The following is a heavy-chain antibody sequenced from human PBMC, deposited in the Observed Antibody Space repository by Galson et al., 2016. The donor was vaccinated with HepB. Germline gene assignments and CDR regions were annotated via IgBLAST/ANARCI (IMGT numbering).Heavy chain of an antibody. CDR2: IYTAGNT. D-gene: IGHD3-10*01. J-gene: IGHJ6*02. V-gene: IGHV3-53*01. CDR3: ARGPGYYSASGRPWDYNPMDV. CDR1: GFSVSTNY. Sequence: SLRLSCAVSGFSVSTNYISWVRQAPGKGLERVSIIYTAGNTYYTDSVKGRFTISRDNAQNTLYLQMTSLTGEDTSVYYCARGPGYYSASGRPWDYNPMDVWGQGTTVIVSS.